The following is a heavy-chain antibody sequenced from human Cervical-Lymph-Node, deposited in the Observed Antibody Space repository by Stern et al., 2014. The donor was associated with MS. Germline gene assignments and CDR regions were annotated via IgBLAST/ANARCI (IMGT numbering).Heavy chain of an antibody. D-gene: IGHD3-10*01. CDR2: INPHNGNT. V-gene: IGHV1-18*01. CDR3: ARGYGSGKYGMDV. J-gene: IGHJ6*02. CDR1: GYIFTSYG. Sequence: VQLVESGGEVKKPGASVKVSCRASGYIFTSYGINWVRQAPGQGLEWMGFINPHNGNTKYAQKVQARVTLTTDTSTSTAYMELRSLRSDDTAVFFCARGYGSGKYGMDVWGQGTAVTVSS.